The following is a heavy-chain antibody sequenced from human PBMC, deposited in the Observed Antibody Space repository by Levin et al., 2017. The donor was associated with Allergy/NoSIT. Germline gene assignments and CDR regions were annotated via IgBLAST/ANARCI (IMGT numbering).Heavy chain of an antibody. D-gene: IGHD6-13*01. J-gene: IGHJ6*02. CDR2: IWYDGSNK. CDR1: GFISSSYG. CDR3: ARANSGNYYGMDV. V-gene: IGHV3-33*01. Sequence: GGSLRLSCAASGFISSSYGMHWVRQAPGKGLEWVAFIWYDGSNKYYADSVKGRFIISRDNSKNTLYLQMNSLRVEDTAVYYCARANSGNYYGMDVWGQGTTVTVSS.